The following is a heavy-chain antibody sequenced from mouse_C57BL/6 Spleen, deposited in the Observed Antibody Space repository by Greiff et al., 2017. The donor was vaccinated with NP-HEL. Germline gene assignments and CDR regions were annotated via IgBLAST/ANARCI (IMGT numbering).Heavy chain of an antibody. V-gene: IGHV1-55*01. CDR2: IYPGSGST. D-gene: IGHD2-5*01. J-gene: IGHJ4*01. CDR1: GYTFTSYW. Sequence: QVQLQQPGAELVKPGASVKMSCKASGYTFTSYWITWVKQRPGQGLEWIGDIYPGSGSTNYNEKFKSKATLTVDTSSSTAYMQLSSLISEDSAVYYCAGGYSNHGAMDYWGQGTSVTVSA. CDR3: AGGYSNHGAMDY.